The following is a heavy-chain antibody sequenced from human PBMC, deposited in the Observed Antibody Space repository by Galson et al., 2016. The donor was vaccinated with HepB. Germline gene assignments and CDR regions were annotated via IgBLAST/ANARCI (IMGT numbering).Heavy chain of an antibody. CDR3: ARDRGGGTSWYLGYS. CDR1: GFSFSSYV. V-gene: IGHV3-23*01. CDR2: ITSGGIT. D-gene: IGHD6-13*01. Sequence: SLRLSCAASGFSFSSYVMSWVRQAPGKGLEWVSGITSGGITYYADSVKGRFTISRDNSKNILFLHMNSLGPDATAKYYCARDRGGGTSWYLGYSWGQGTLVIVSS. J-gene: IGHJ4*02.